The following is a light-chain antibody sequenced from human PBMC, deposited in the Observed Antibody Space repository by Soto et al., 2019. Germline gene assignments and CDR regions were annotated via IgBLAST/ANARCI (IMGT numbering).Light chain of an antibody. J-gene: IGLJ1*01. V-gene: IGLV1-40*01. CDR1: SSNIGAGYD. CDR3: QSYDRSLSGSYV. CDR2: GNS. Sequence: QSLLTQPPSVSGAPGQRVTISCAGRSSNIGAGYDVHWFQQLPGTAPTLLIYGNSIRPSGVPDRFSGSKSGTSASLAITGLQSEDEADYYCQSYDRSLSGSYVFGTGTKVTVL.